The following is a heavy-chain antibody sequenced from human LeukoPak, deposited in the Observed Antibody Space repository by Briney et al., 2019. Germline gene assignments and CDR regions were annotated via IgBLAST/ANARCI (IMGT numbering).Heavy chain of an antibody. J-gene: IGHJ4*02. V-gene: IGHV1-69*04. CDR3: ARSSFSRYSSSSLGY. Sequence: ASVKVSCKASGGTFSGYAISWVRQAPGQGLEWMGRIIPILGIANYAQKFQGRVTITADKSTSTAYMELSSLRSEDTAVYYCARSSFSRYSSSSLGYWGQGTLVTVSS. CDR2: IIPILGIA. D-gene: IGHD6-6*01. CDR1: GGTFSGYA.